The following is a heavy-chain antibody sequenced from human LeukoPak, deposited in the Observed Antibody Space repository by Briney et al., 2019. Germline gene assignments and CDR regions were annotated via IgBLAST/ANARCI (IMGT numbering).Heavy chain of an antibody. Sequence: GGSLRLSCAASGFTVSSNYMSWVRQAPGKGLEWVSVIYSGGSTYYADSVKGRFTISRDNAKNSLYLQMNSLRAEDTAVYYCARVFEVGGSSLDFQHWGQGTLVTVSS. CDR3: ARVFEVGGSSLDFQH. J-gene: IGHJ1*01. CDR1: GFTVSSNY. V-gene: IGHV3-53*01. CDR2: IYSGGST. D-gene: IGHD1-26*01.